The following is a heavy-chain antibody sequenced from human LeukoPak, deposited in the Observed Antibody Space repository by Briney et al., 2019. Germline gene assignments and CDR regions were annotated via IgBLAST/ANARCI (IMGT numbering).Heavy chain of an antibody. CDR3: ARHLRYDSSGYLYVGNDAFDI. V-gene: IGHV4-59*08. Sequence: SETLSLTCTVSGGSISSYYWSWIRQPPGKGLEWIGYIYYSGSTNYNPSLKSRVTISVDTSKNQFSLKLSSVTAADTAVYYCARHLRYDSSGYLYVGNDAFDIWGQGAMVTVSS. J-gene: IGHJ3*02. CDR1: GGSISSYY. CDR2: IYYSGST. D-gene: IGHD3-22*01.